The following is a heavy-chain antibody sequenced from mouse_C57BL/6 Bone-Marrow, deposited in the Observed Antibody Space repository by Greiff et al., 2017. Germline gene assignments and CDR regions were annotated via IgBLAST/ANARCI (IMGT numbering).Heavy chain of an antibody. CDR1: GYTFTSYW. CDR3: TATVVAGYYFDY. Sequence: VQLKQSGTVLARPGASVKMSCKTSGYTFTSYWMHWVKQRPGQGLEWIGAIYPGNSDTSYNQKFKGKAKLTAVTSASTAYMELSSLTNEDSAVYYCTATVVAGYYFDYWGQGTTLTVSS. D-gene: IGHD1-1*01. J-gene: IGHJ2*01. CDR2: IYPGNSDT. V-gene: IGHV1-5*01.